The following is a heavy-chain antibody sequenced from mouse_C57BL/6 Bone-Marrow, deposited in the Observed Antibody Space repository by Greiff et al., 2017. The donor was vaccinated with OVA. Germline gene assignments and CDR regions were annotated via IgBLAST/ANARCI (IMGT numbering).Heavy chain of an antibody. J-gene: IGHJ4*01. D-gene: IGHD3-3*01. CDR1: GYSFTGYY. V-gene: IGHV1-42*01. CDR2: INPSTGGT. CDR3: ARRAYAMDY. Sequence: EVKLVESGPELVKPGASVKISCKASGYSFTGYYMNWVKQSPEKSLEWIGEINPSTGGTTYNQKFKAKATLTVDKTSSTAYMQLKSLTSEDSAVYYCARRAYAMDYWGQGTSVTVSS.